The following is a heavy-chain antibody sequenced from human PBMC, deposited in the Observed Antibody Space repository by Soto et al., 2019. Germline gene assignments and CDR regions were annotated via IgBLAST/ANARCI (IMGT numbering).Heavy chain of an antibody. V-gene: IGHV3-48*03. CDR3: ASDSYYSDSSGYLSI. Sequence: GGSLRLSCAASGFTFSSYEMNWVRQAPGKGLEWVSYISSSGSTIYYADSVKGRFTISRDNAKNSLYLQMNSLRAEDTAVYYCASDSYYSDSSGYLSIWGQGTTVTVSS. D-gene: IGHD3-22*01. CDR2: ISSSGSTI. J-gene: IGHJ6*02. CDR1: GFTFSSYE.